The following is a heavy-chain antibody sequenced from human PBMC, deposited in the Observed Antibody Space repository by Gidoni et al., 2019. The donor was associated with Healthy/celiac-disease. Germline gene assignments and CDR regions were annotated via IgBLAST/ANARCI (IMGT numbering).Heavy chain of an antibody. CDR1: GYTFTSYA. CDR2: INAGNGNT. D-gene: IGHD7-27*01. CDR3: ARAWGQNNYFDY. Sequence: QVQLVQSGAEVKKPGASVKVSCKASGYTFTSYALHWVRQAPGQRLEWMGWINAGNGNTKYSQKFQGRVTITRDTSASTAYMELSSLGSEDTAVYYCARAWGQNNYFDYWGQGTLVTVSS. J-gene: IGHJ4*02. V-gene: IGHV1-3*01.